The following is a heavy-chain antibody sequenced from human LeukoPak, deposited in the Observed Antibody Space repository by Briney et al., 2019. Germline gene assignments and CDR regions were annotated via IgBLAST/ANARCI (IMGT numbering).Heavy chain of an antibody. CDR2: IWYDGSNK. D-gene: IGHD6-13*01. CDR1: GFTFSSYG. J-gene: IGHJ4*02. Sequence: GRSLRLSCAASGFTFSSYGMHWVRQAPGKGLEWVAVIWYDGSNKYYADSVRGRFTISRDNSKNTLYLQMNSLRAEDTAVYYCAKDLGIAGYWGQGTLVTVSS. V-gene: IGHV3-33*06. CDR3: AKDLGIAGY.